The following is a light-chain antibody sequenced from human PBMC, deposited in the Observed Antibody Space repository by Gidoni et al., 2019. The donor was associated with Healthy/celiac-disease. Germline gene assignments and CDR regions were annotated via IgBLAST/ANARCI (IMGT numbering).Light chain of an antibody. Sequence: IVLTQSPATLSLSPGDRATRSCRASQSVSSYLAWYQQKPGQAPRLLIYDASNRATGIPARFSGSGSGTDFTLTISSLEPEDFAVYYCQQRSNWPSFGGGTKVEIK. CDR2: DAS. V-gene: IGKV3-11*01. CDR1: QSVSSY. CDR3: QQRSNWPS. J-gene: IGKJ4*01.